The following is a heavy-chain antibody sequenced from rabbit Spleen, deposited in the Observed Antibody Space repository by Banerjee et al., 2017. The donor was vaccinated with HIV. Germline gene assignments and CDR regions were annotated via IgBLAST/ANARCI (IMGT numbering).Heavy chain of an antibody. Sequence: EAGGGLVQPGGTLTLSCKAYGFTFSNYWMNWVRQAPGKGLEWIGIIYPITETTYYANWVNGRFTISSDNAQNTVDLQMNNLTAADTASYFCARGAHFSVGFGAFAIYLDLWGPGTLVTVS. V-gene: IGHV1S7*01. CDR3: ARGAHFSVGFGAFAIYLDL. CDR1: GFTFSNYW. D-gene: IGHD6-1*01. J-gene: IGHJ4*01. CDR2: IYPITETT.